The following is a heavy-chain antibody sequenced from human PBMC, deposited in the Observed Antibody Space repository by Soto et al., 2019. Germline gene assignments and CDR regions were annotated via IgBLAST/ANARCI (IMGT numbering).Heavy chain of an antibody. J-gene: IGHJ5*02. CDR2: IIPILGIA. D-gene: IGHD2-15*01. Sequence: GPSVKVSCKASGGTFSSYTISWVRQAPGQGLEWMGRIIPILGIANYAQKFQGRVTITADKSTSTAYMELSSLRSEDTAVYYCARERGQYCSGGSCYPPAGNWFDPWGQGTLVTVSS. V-gene: IGHV1-69*04. CDR3: ARERGQYCSGGSCYPPAGNWFDP. CDR1: GGTFSSYT.